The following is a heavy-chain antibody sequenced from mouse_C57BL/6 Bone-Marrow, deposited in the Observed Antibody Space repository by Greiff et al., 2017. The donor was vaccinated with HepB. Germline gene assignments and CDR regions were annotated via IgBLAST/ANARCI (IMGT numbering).Heavy chain of an antibody. J-gene: IGHJ1*03. Sequence: VQLKQPGAELVKPGASVKMSCKASGYTFTSYWITWVKQRPGQGLEWIGDIYPGSGSTNYNEKFKSKATLTVDTSSSTAYMQLSSLTSEDSAVYYCARSGDYHWYFDVWGTGTTVTVSS. D-gene: IGHD2-4*01. V-gene: IGHV1-55*01. CDR1: GYTFTSYW. CDR2: IYPGSGST. CDR3: ARSGDYHWYFDV.